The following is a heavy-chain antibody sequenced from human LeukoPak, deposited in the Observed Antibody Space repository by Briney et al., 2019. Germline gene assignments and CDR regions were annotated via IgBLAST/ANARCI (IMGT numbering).Heavy chain of an antibody. D-gene: IGHD6-19*01. Sequence: GGSLRLSCAASGFTLNSYWMTWVRQAPGKGLEWVANIRHDGSARYYGDSVKGRFTISRDDAKNSLFLQMNSLRADDTALYYCARDNSGFDYWGQGTLVTVSS. CDR3: ARDNSGFDY. CDR1: GFTLNSYW. CDR2: IRHDGSAR. V-gene: IGHV3-7*01. J-gene: IGHJ4*02.